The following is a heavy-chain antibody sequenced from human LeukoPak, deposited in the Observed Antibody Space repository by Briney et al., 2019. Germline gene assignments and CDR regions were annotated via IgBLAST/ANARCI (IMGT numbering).Heavy chain of an antibody. CDR3: ARARITTAGTDYYYYMDV. CDR2: ISSSGSTI. CDR1: GFTFSDYY. D-gene: IGHD6-13*01. V-gene: IGHV3-11*04. J-gene: IGHJ6*03. Sequence: GGSLRLSCAASGFTFSDYYMSWIRQAPGKGLEWVSYISSSGSTIYYADSVKGRFTISRDNAKNSLYLQMNSLRAEDTAVYYCARARITTAGTDYYYYMDVWGKGTTVTISS.